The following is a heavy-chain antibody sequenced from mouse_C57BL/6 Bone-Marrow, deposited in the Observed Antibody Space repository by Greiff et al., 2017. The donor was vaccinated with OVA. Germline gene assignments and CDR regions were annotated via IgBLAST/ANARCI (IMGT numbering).Heavy chain of an antibody. D-gene: IGHD2-2*01. CDR3: ASDGYPFFDY. CDR1: GYTFSSYA. J-gene: IGHJ2*01. CDR2: ISDGGSDT. V-gene: IGHV5-4*01. Sequence: EVQLVESGGGLVKPGGSLKLSCAASGYTFSSYAMSWVRQTPEKRLEWVATISDGGSDTNYPDKVKGRVTFSIDNANNNLYLHMSHLKSEDTAMYYCASDGYPFFDYWGQGTTLTVSS.